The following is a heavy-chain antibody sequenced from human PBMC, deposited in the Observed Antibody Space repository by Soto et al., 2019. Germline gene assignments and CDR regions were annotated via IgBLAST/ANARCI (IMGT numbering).Heavy chain of an antibody. J-gene: IGHJ3*02. CDR3: AKERYYYDSSGYFHDAFDI. CDR2: ISGSGGST. CDR1: GFTFSSYA. Sequence: GESLKISCAASGFTFSSYAMSWVRQAPGKGLEWVSAISGSGGSTYYADSVKGRFTISRDNSKNTLYLQMNSLRAEDTAVYYCAKERYYYDSSGYFHDAFDIWGQGTMVTVSS. V-gene: IGHV3-23*01. D-gene: IGHD3-22*01.